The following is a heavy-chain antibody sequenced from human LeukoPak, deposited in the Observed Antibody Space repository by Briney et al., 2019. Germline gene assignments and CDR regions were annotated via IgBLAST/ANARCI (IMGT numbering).Heavy chain of an antibody. CDR3: ARTQEDVSYYYYMDV. Sequence: SETLSLTCTVSGGSISSYYWSWIRQPAGKGLEWIGRIYTSGSTNYNPSLKSRVAISVDTSKNQFSLKLSSVTAADTAVYYCARTQEDVSYYYYMDVWGKGTTVTVSS. CDR1: GGSISSYY. V-gene: IGHV4-4*07. J-gene: IGHJ6*03. D-gene: IGHD5-24*01. CDR2: IYTSGST.